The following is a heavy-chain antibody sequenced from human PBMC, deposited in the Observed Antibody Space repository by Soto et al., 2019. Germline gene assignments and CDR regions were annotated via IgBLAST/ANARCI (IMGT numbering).Heavy chain of an antibody. CDR1: GGSISSSSYY. CDR2: IYYSGST. D-gene: IGHD6-13*01. Sequence: PSETLSLTCTVSGGSISSSSYYWGWIRQPPGKGLEWIGSIYYSGSTYYNPSLKSRVTISVDTSKNQFSLKLSSVTAADTAVSYCARHIEQQLGPLFYYYYMDVWGKGTTVTVSS. CDR3: ARHIEQQLGPLFYYYYMDV. V-gene: IGHV4-39*01. J-gene: IGHJ6*03.